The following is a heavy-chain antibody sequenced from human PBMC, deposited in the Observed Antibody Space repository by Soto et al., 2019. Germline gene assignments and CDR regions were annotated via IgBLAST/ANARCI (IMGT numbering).Heavy chain of an antibody. CDR3: TTDPLRTFGGVIF. D-gene: IGHD3-16*01. V-gene: IGHV3-15*01. Sequence: EVQLVESGGGSVKPGGSLRLSCAASGFTFSNAWMSWVRQAPGKGLEWVGRIKSKTDGGTTDYTAPVKGRFTISRDDSKNTLYLQMNSLKTEDTAVYYCTTDPLRTFGGVIFWGQGTLVTVSS. CDR2: IKSKTDGGTT. J-gene: IGHJ4*02. CDR1: GFTFSNAW.